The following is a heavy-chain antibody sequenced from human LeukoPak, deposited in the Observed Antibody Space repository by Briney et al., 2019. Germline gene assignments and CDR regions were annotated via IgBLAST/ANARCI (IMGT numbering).Heavy chain of an antibody. CDR1: GFTFSSYE. Sequence: GGSLRLSCAASGFTFSSYEMNWVRQAPGKGLEWVSYISSSGSTIYYADSVKGRFTIPRDNAKNSLYLQMNSLRAEDTAVYYCARDYWNDGDGGDHWGQGTLVSVSS. D-gene: IGHD1-1*01. J-gene: IGHJ4*02. CDR2: ISSSGSTI. V-gene: IGHV3-48*03. CDR3: ARDYWNDGDGGDH.